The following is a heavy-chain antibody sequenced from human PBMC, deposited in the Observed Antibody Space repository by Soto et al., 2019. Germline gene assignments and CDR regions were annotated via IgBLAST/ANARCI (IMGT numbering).Heavy chain of an antibody. J-gene: IGHJ4*02. D-gene: IGHD2-15*01. CDR3: ARGRRSCSGGSCFDY. CDR1: GGSFSGYY. V-gene: IGHV4-34*01. Sequence: SETLFLTCAVYGGSFSGYYWSWIRQPPGKGLEWIGEINHSGSTNYNPSLKSRVTISVDTSKNQFSLKLSSVTAADTAVYYCARGRRSCSGGSCFDYWGQGTLVTVSS. CDR2: INHSGST.